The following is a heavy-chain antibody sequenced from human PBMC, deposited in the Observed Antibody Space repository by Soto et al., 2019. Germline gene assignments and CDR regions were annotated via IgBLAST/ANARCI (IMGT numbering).Heavy chain of an antibody. V-gene: IGHV4-59*01. CDR3: ARGLRNYYYYHMDV. J-gene: IGHJ6*03. CDR1: GGSISSYY. Sequence: LEILSLTCTVSGGSISSYYWSWIRQPPGKGLEWIGYIYYSGSTNYNPSLKSRVTISVDTSKNQFSLKLSSVTAADTAVYYCARGLRNYYYYHMDVWGKGTTVTVSS. CDR2: IYYSGST.